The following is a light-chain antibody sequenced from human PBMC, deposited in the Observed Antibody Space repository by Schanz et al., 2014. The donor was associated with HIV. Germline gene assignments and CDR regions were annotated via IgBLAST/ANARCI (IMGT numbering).Light chain of an antibody. Sequence: QSALTQPASVSGSPGQSITVSCTGASSDFGRNTYVSWYQQHPGKAPKLMIYDVTNRPSGVSDRFSGSMSGNTASLTISDLQAEDESDYYCCSFAFTITSLYVFVTGTKLTVL. CDR3: CSFAFTITSLYV. CDR1: SSDFGRNTY. V-gene: IGLV2-14*03. CDR2: DVT. J-gene: IGLJ1*01.